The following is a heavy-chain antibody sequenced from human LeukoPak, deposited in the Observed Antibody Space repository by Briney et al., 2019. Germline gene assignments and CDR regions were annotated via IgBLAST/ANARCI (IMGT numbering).Heavy chain of an antibody. CDR2: ISSSSSYI. Sequence: PGGSLRLSCAASGFTFSSYSMNWVRQAPGKGLEWVSSISSSSSYIYYADSVKGRFTISRDNAKNSLYLQMNSLRAEDTAVYYCARDRSSGYCFDYWGQGTLVTVSS. D-gene: IGHD3-22*01. CDR3: ARDRSSGYCFDY. CDR1: GFTFSSYS. V-gene: IGHV3-21*01. J-gene: IGHJ4*02.